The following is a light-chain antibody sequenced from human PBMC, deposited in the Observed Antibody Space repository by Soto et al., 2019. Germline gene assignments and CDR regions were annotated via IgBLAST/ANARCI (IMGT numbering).Light chain of an antibody. V-gene: IGKV1-39*01. CDR2: ASS. Sequence: DIQMTQSPSSLSASVGARVTITCRASQNIKNYLNWYQQKPGKAPKLLIYASSSLQSGVPSRFSGSGSGADFILTISSLQSEDFATYYCQQSYSTPITFGQGTRLEIK. CDR3: QQSYSTPIT. J-gene: IGKJ5*01. CDR1: QNIKNY.